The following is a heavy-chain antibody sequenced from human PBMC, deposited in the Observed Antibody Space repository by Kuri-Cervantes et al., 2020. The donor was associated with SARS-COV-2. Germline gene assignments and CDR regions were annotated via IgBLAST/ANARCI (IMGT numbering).Heavy chain of an antibody. J-gene: IGHJ4*02. CDR3: ARDAIRDGYNEGY. CDR2: IIPIFGTA. V-gene: IGHV1-69*06. D-gene: IGHD5-24*01. Sequence: SVKVSCKASGGTFSGYAISWVRQAPGQGLEWMGGIIPIFGTASYAQKFQGRVTITADKSTSTAYMELSSLRSEDTAVYYCARDAIRDGYNEGYWGQGTLVTVSS. CDR1: GGTFSGYA.